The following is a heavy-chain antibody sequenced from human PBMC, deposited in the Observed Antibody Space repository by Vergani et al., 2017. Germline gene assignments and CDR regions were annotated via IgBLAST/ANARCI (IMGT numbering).Heavy chain of an antibody. D-gene: IGHD1-1*01. V-gene: IGHV3-23*01. CDR1: GFTFNKYA. CDR2: RSGSGRRV. CDR3: VKERQVERGHVDY. Sequence: EVQLLESGGGLVQRGGSLRLSCAASGFTFNKYAMRWVRQAPGKGLERVAVRSGSGRRVAYADSVKGRFTISRDNSKTVLYLLMNSLRVEDTAEYHCVKERQVERGHVDYWGQGILVTVSS. J-gene: IGHJ4*02.